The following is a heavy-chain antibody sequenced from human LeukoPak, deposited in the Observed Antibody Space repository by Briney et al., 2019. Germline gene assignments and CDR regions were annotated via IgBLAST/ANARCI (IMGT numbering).Heavy chain of an antibody. Sequence: PSQTLSLTCTVSGGSISSGGYFWSWIRQHPGKGLEWIGYIYYSGSTYYNPSLKSRVTKSVDTSKNQFSLKLSSVTAADTAVYYCTRDGPRSSGYPDTWGQGTLVTVSS. CDR3: TRDGPRSSGYPDT. CDR1: GGSISSGGYF. V-gene: IGHV4-31*03. D-gene: IGHD3-22*01. CDR2: IYYSGST. J-gene: IGHJ5*02.